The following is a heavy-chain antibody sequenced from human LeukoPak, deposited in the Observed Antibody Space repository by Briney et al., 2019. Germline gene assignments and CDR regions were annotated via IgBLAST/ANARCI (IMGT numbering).Heavy chain of an antibody. V-gene: IGHV1-69*04. CDR3: AGASAAAPDYFDY. CDR1: GGTFSSYA. J-gene: IGHJ4*02. CDR2: VIPILGIA. D-gene: IGHD6-13*01. Sequence: SVKVSCKASGGTFSSYAISWVRQAPGQGLEWMGRVIPILGIANYAQKFQGRVTITADKSTSTAYMELSSLRSEDTAVYYCAGASAAAPDYFDYWGQGTLVTVSS.